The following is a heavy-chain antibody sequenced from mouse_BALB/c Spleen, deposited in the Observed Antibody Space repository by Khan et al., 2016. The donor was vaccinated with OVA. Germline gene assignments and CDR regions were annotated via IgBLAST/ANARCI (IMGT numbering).Heavy chain of an antibody. D-gene: IGHD3-1*01. Sequence: QVQLQQSGAELVRPGTSVKISCTASGYTFTNYWLGWVKQRPGHGLEWIGEIYPGDGYINYNEKFKGRATLTAGTSSSTAYLQIRGLTSEASAVYFCTSWATWFFDVWGAGTTVTVSS. CDR3: TSWATWFFDV. CDR2: IYPGDGYI. J-gene: IGHJ1*01. V-gene: IGHV1-63*02. CDR1: GYTFTNYW.